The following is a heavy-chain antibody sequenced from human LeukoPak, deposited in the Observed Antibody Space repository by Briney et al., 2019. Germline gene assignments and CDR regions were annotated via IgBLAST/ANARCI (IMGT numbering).Heavy chain of an antibody. D-gene: IGHD2-15*01. CDR2: MYTSGST. V-gene: IGHV4-4*07. Sequence: PSETLSLTCTVSGGSISSYYWTWIRQPAGKGLEWIGRMYTSGSTNYNPSLKSRVTMSVDTSKNQFSLKLSSVTAADTAVYYCARGYCSGGSCYSSYYYSYMDVWGKGTTVTVSS. CDR1: GGSISSYY. CDR3: ARGYCSGGSCYSSYYYSYMDV. J-gene: IGHJ6*03.